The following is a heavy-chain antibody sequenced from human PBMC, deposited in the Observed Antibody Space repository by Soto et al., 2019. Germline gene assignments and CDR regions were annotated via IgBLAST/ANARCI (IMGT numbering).Heavy chain of an antibody. Sequence: SETMSLTCTLSGGPTSSYYWSWIRPHPGPGLAWIEYIYYSGSTNYNPSLNSRVTISVDTSKNQFSLKLSSVTSADTAVYYCARGQVVPEPCYYYCGMGFSGQGRTVAVSS. J-gene: IGHJ6*02. CDR2: IYYSGST. D-gene: IGHD2-2*01. CDR3: ARGQVVPEPCYYYCGMGF. V-gene: IGHV4-59*01. CDR1: GGPTSSYY.